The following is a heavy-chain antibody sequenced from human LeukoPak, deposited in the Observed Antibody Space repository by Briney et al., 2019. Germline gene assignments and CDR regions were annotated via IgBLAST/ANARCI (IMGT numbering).Heavy chain of an antibody. CDR2: IIPIFGTA. CDR3: ASSRDGYNWGNWFDP. V-gene: IGHV1-69*01. D-gene: IGHD5-24*01. CDR1: GGTFSSYA. Sequence: ASVKVSCKASGGTFSSYAISWVRQAPGQGLVWMGGIIPIFGTANYAQKFQGRVTITADESTSTAYMELSSLRSEDTAVYYCASSRDGYNWGNWFDPWGQGTLVTVSS. J-gene: IGHJ5*02.